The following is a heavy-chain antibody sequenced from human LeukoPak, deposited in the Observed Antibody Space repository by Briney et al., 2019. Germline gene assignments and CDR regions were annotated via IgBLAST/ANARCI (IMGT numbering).Heavy chain of an antibody. CDR2: ISWNGDIV. D-gene: IGHD6-13*01. J-gene: IGHJ1*01. CDR3: ARGGYSSTLYGRYQH. Sequence: PGGSLRLSCVASGFIFDDYAIHWVRQAPGKGLEWVSGISWNGDIVSYSDSVKGRFTISRDNAKTSLYLQMNSLRAEDTAVYYCARGGYSSTLYGRYQHWGQGTLVTVSP. V-gene: IGHV3-9*01. CDR1: GFIFDDYA.